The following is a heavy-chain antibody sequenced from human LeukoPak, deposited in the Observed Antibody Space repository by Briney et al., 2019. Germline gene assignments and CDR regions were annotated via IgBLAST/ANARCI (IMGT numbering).Heavy chain of an antibody. CDR1: GCTFRKYW. V-gene: IGHV3-7*03. CDR2: IAANGNDK. CDR3: AREVFFQFAN. J-gene: IGHJ4*02. Sequence: GGSLRLSCAASGCTFRKYWMAWVRQAPGRGLEWVATIAANGNDKDYEDALQGRFTISRDNARNSLSLRIDSLRAEDTAQYYCAREVFFQFANWGQGALVTVSS.